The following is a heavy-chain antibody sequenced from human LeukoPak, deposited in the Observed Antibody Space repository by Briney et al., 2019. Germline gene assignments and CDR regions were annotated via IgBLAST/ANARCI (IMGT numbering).Heavy chain of an antibody. Sequence: KPSETLSLTCAVYGGSFSGYYWNWIRQPPGKGLEWIGEINHSGSTNYNPSLKSRVIISVDTSKNQFSLKLSSVTAADTAVYYCARRPAGYYGSGSYYSFGWFDPWGQGTLVTVSS. V-gene: IGHV4-34*01. CDR1: GGSFSGYY. D-gene: IGHD3-10*01. J-gene: IGHJ5*02. CDR2: INHSGST. CDR3: ARRPAGYYGSGSYYSFGWFDP.